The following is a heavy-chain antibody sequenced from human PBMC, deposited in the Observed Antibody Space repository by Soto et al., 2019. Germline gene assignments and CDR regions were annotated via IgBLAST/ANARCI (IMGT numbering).Heavy chain of an antibody. V-gene: IGHV3-53*01. CDR2: IFSGDNT. D-gene: IGHD2-21*02. J-gene: IGHJ5*02. Sequence: GGSLILSGAGSGTTVSCNYITWVRHGPGKGLEWVSVIFSGDNTYYSDSVKGRLNISRDNSKNTVYLQMNRLRGDDTAVYFCATGLTLPVRPSFDTWGQGTLVTVSS. CDR1: GTTVSCNY. CDR3: ATGLTLPVRPSFDT.